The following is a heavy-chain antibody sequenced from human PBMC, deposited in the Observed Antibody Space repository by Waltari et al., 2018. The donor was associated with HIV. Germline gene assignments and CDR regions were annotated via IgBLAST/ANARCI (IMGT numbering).Heavy chain of an antibody. Sequence: EVQLVVSGGGLIQPGGSLRLSCAASGFTGSRNDISWFLQAPGKGLEWVSVIYSGGSTYYADSVKGRFTISRDNSKNTLYLQMNSLRAEDTAVYYCARDNGDYLDAFDIWGQGTMVTVSS. J-gene: IGHJ3*02. V-gene: IGHV3-53*01. CDR2: IYSGGST. CDR3: ARDNGDYLDAFDI. D-gene: IGHD4-17*01. CDR1: GFTGSRND.